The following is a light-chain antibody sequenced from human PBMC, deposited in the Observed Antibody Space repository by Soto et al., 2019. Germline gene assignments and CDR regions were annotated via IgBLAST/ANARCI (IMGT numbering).Light chain of an antibody. Sequence: QLVLTQSPSASASLGASITITCTVSSGHSSYAIAWHQQQPEKGPRYLMEINSDGSHTKGDGVPDRCSCSSSGADRYLTISSHQYDDEADYYCPGRGTCVVFGGGTKVTVL. V-gene: IGLV4-69*01. CDR2: INSDGSH. CDR1: SGHSSYA. J-gene: IGLJ3*02. CDR3: PGRGTCVV.